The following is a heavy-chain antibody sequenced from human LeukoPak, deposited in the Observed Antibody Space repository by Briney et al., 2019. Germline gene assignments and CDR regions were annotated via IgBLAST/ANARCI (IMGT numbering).Heavy chain of an antibody. J-gene: IGHJ6*02. V-gene: IGHV3-30*03. CDR3: ASPVAGTSGYYYYYGMDV. CDR2: ISYDGSNK. Sequence: GGSLRLSCAASGFTFSSYGMHWVRQAPGKGLEWVAVISYDGSNKYYADSVKGRFTISRDNSKNTLYLQMNSLRAEDTAVYYCASPVAGTSGYYYYYGMDVWGQGTTVTVSS. CDR1: GFTFSSYG. D-gene: IGHD6-19*01.